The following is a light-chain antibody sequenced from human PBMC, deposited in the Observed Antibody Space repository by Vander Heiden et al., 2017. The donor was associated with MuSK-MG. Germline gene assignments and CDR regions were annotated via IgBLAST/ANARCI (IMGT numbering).Light chain of an antibody. CDR2: DVS. Sequence: QSALTQPRSVSGSPGQSVTISCTGTSSDVGGYKYVSWYQQHPGKAPKLMIYDVSERPSGVPDRFSGSKSGNTASLTISGLLAEDEADYYCCSYAGSFSFVFGTGTQVTVL. J-gene: IGLJ1*01. V-gene: IGLV2-11*01. CDR1: SSDVGGYKY. CDR3: CSYAGSFSFV.